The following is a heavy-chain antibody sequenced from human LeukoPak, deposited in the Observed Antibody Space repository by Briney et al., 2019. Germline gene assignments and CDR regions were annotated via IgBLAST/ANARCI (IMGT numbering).Heavy chain of an antibody. V-gene: IGHV3-9*01. CDR2: ISWNSGSI. CDR3: ARGAVAAAGLFDY. Sequence: GRSLRLSCAASGFTFDDCAMHWVRQAPGKGLEWVSGISWNSGSITYADSVKGRFTISRDSAKNSLFLQMNSLRAEDTAFYYCARGAVAAAGLFDYWGQGTLVTVSS. CDR1: GFTFDDCA. J-gene: IGHJ4*02. D-gene: IGHD6-13*01.